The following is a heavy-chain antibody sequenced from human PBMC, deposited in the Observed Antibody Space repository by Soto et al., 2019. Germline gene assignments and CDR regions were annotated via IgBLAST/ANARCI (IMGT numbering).Heavy chain of an antibody. V-gene: IGHV3-23*01. Sequence: GGSMRLSCVASGFSITSFAMSWVRQAPGKGLEWASAISASGGSTYADSVKGRFTISRDNSKNTLYLQMNSLRVEDTAVYYCAKVLSSGSYSGALEYWGQGALVTVSS. J-gene: IGHJ4*02. CDR3: AKVLSSGSYSGALEY. CDR2: ISASGGST. CDR1: GFSITSFA. D-gene: IGHD1-26*01.